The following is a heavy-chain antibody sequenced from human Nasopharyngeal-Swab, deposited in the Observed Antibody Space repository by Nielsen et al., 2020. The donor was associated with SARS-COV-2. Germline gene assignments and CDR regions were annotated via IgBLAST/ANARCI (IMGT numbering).Heavy chain of an antibody. CDR3: ARHHGGIAARPPYYYFDY. Sequence: GESLKISCKGSGYSFTSYWIGWVRQMPGKGLEWMGIIYPGDSDTRYSPSFQGQVTISADKSISTAYLQWSSLKASDTAMYYCARHHGGIAARPPYYYFDYWGQGTLVTVSS. J-gene: IGHJ4*02. CDR2: IYPGDSDT. D-gene: IGHD6-6*01. V-gene: IGHV5-51*01. CDR1: GYSFTSYW.